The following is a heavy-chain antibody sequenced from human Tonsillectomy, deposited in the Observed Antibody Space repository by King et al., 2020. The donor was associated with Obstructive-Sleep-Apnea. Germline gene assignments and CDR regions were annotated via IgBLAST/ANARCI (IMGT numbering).Heavy chain of an antibody. CDR3: AREYWGPDY. Sequence: VQLVESGGGLVQPGGSVRLSCGASGFTFSSYLMTWVRQAPGKGLEWVANIKQDGRVKNYGDSVKGRFTISRDNAKKSVFLQMNSLTAEDTAVYYCAREYWGPDYWGQGTLVTVSS. CDR2: IKQDGRVK. CDR1: GFTFSSYL. D-gene: IGHD3-16*01. V-gene: IGHV3-7*01. J-gene: IGHJ4*02.